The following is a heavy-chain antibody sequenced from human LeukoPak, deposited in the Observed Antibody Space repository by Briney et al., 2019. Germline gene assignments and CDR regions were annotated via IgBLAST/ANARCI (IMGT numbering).Heavy chain of an antibody. CDR3: AKGTAYDFWSGYSFDP. Sequence: PGGSLRLSCAASGFTFSSYWMSWVRQAPGKGLEWVANIKQDGSEKYYVDSVKGRFTISRDNAKNSLYLQMNSLRAEDMALYYCAKGTAYDFWSGYSFDPWGQGTLVTVSS. J-gene: IGHJ5*02. V-gene: IGHV3-7*03. CDR2: IKQDGSEK. CDR1: GFTFSSYW. D-gene: IGHD3-3*01.